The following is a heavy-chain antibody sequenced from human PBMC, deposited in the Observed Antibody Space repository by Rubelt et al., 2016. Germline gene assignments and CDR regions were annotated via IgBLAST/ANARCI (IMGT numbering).Heavy chain of an antibody. CDR2: ISGADGST. D-gene: IGHD7-27*01. CDR3: AKDPPNWGSGYYGMDV. CDR1: EFTFSTYA. J-gene: IGHJ6*02. Sequence: GSGGGLVQPGGSLRLSCVPSEFTFSTYAMNWVRQAPGKGLEWVSSISGADGSTYYADSAKGRFTISRDSSKNTLYLQMNSLRAEDTAVYYCAKDPPNWGSGYYGMDVWGQGTTVTVSS. V-gene: IGHV3-23*01.